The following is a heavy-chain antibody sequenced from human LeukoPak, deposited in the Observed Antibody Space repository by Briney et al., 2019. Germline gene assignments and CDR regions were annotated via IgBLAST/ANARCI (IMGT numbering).Heavy chain of an antibody. J-gene: IGHJ6*03. CDR3: ARGVRGWSGTSGYYYMDV. Sequence: SETLSLTCSASGGSIRSYYWNWMRQSPGKGLEWIGYIYASGSTNYNPSLKSRVTISVDTSENQFSLRLSSVTAADTAVYYCARGVRGWSGTSGYYYMDVWGRGTTVTVSS. V-gene: IGHV4-4*09. CDR1: GGSIRSYY. CDR2: IYASGST. D-gene: IGHD3/OR15-3a*01.